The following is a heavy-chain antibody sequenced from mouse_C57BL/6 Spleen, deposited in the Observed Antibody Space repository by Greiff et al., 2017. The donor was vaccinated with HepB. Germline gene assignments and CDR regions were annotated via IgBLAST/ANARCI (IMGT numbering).Heavy chain of an antibody. Sequence: QVQLQQSGPGLVQPSQSLSITCTVSGFSLTSYGVHWVRQSPGKGLEWLGVIWRGGSTDYNAALMSRLRITKDNSKSPVFFKMNSLQADDTTIYYCAKNRGYDYAYFDYWGQGTTLTVSS. D-gene: IGHD2-4*01. CDR3: AKNRGYDYAYFDY. CDR2: IWRGGST. CDR1: GFSLTSYG. J-gene: IGHJ2*01. V-gene: IGHV2-5*01.